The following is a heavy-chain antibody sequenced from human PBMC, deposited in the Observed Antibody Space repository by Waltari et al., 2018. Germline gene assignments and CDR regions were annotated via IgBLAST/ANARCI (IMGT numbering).Heavy chain of an antibody. CDR1: AFTFSNYA. V-gene: IGHV3-23*01. CDR2: ISGSGAST. J-gene: IGHJ4*02. D-gene: IGHD5-18*01. Sequence: EVQLLESGGDLVQHGGSLRLSCAASAFTFSNYAMNWVRQAPGKGLEWVSTISGSGASTDYADSVKGRFTISRDNSKNTLFLQMNSLRAEDTAIYYCARQPGYSYGFGVHWGQGTLVTVSS. CDR3: ARQPGYSYGFGVH.